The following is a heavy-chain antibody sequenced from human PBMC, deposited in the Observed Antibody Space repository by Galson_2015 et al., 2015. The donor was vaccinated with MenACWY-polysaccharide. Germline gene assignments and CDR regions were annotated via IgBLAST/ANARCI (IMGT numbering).Heavy chain of an antibody. J-gene: IGHJ5*02. CDR1: GFTVSGNY. V-gene: IGHV3-53*01. D-gene: IGHD3-10*01. Sequence: SLRLSCAASGFTVSGNYMAWVRQAPGKGLEWVSVIYSGGSTYYADSVKGRFTISRDNSKNTLYLQMNSLRAEDTAAYYCVGDRGAPSSHWFDPWGQGTLVTVSS. CDR3: VGDRGAPSSHWFDP. CDR2: IYSGGST.